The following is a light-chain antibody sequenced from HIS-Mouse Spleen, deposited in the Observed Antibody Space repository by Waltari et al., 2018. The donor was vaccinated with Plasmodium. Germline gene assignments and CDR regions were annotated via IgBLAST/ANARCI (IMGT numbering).Light chain of an antibody. CDR3: QQYDNPAFT. V-gene: IGKV1-33*01. Sequence: DLQITQSPCSLSASVGDRVTIPGPASQDISNYLNSYQQKPGKAPKLLIYDASNLETGVPSRFSGSGSGTEFTFTISSLQPEDIATYYCQQYDNPAFTVGPGTKVGIK. CDR2: DAS. CDR1: QDISNY. J-gene: IGKJ3*01.